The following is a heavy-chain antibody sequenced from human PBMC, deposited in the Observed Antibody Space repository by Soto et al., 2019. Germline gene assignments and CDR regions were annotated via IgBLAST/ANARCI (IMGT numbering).Heavy chain of an antibody. CDR3: ARGGCSGGSCQLWYFDL. CDR2: IWYDGSNK. D-gene: IGHD2-15*01. Sequence: QVQLVESGGGVVQPGRSLRLSCAASGFTFSSYGMHWVRQAPGKGLEWVAVIWYDGSNKYYADSVKGRFTISRDNSKNTLYLQMDILRAEDTAVYYCARGGCSGGSCQLWYFDLWGRGTLVTVSS. CDR1: GFTFSSYG. V-gene: IGHV3-33*01. J-gene: IGHJ2*01.